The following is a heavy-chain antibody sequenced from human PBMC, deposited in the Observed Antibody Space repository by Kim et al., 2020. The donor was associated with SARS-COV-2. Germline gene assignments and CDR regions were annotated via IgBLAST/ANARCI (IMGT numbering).Heavy chain of an antibody. CDR2: ISSNGGST. V-gene: IGHV3-64D*09. CDR3: VVSTVMGLSWNAKSDY. CDR1: GFTFSSYA. J-gene: IGHJ4*02. D-gene: IGHD1-1*01. Sequence: GGSLRLSCSASGFTFSSYAMHWVRQAPGKGLEYVSAISSNGGSTYYADSVKGRFTISRDNSKNTLYLQMSSLRAEDTAVYYCVVSTVMGLSWNAKSDYWGQGTLVTVSS.